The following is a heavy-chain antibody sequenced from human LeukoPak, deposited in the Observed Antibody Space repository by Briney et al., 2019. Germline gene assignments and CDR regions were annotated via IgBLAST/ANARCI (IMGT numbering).Heavy chain of an antibody. D-gene: IGHD5-12*01. Sequence: GGSLRLSCAASGFTFSSYAMHWVRQAPGKGLEWVAVISYDGSNKYYADSVKGRFTISRDNSKNTLYLQMNSLRAEDTAVYYCARVGYSGYKDLRGNSGWFDYWGQGTLVTVSS. CDR1: GFTFSSYA. J-gene: IGHJ4*02. CDR3: ARVGYSGYKDLRGNSGWFDY. CDR2: ISYDGSNK. V-gene: IGHV3-30*04.